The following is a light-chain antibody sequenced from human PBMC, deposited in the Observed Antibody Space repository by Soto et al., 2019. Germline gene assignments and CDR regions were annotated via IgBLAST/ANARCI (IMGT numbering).Light chain of an antibody. CDR1: SSNIGAND. CDR3: GSWDSSLMSVL. Sequence: QSVLTQPPSVSAAPGQRVTISCSGSSSNIGANDASWYQQFPGTAPKLLIYDNKKRPSGIPDRFSGSKSGTSATLGITGLQTGDEAVYYCGSWDSSLMSVLFGGGTKVTVL. J-gene: IGLJ2*01. CDR2: DNK. V-gene: IGLV1-51*01.